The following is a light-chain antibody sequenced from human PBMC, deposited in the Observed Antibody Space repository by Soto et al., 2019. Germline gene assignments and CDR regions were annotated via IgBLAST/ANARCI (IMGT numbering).Light chain of an antibody. CDR2: DAS. Sequence: DIQMTQSPSMLSASVGDRVTIACRASQSIRRWLAWYQQKPGKAPKLLIFDASTLESGVPSRFSGRGSETEFTLTISSLQPDVFATYYCQQYNSYSPATFGQGTKVEI. V-gene: IGKV1-5*01. CDR1: QSIRRW. CDR3: QQYNSYSPAT. J-gene: IGKJ1*01.